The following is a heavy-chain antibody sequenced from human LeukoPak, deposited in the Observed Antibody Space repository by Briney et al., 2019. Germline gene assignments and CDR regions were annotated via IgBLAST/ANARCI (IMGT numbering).Heavy chain of an antibody. Sequence: GGSLSLSCVASGFTFSNYAMSWVRQAPGKGLELVSGIWGTDDKTVYGDAVKGRFTISRDNSKNTLYLQMNSLRADDTAVYYCAKTQGYYDAWGQGALVTVSS. CDR1: GFTFSNYA. CDR3: AKTQGYYDA. CDR2: IWGTDDKT. D-gene: IGHD2-15*01. V-gene: IGHV3-23*01. J-gene: IGHJ5*02.